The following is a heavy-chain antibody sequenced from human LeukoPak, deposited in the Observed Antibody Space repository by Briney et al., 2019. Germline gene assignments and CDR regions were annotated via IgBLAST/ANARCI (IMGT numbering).Heavy chain of an antibody. D-gene: IGHD3-16*01. CDR2: IKHDGSEK. J-gene: IGHJ4*02. CDR3: ARVVNYVRGD. V-gene: IGHV3-7*04. CDR1: GFTVSSNY. Sequence: PGGSLRLSCAASGFTVSSNYMSWVRQAPGKGLQWVGNIKHDGSEKYYVDSLKGRFTISRDNAKNSLYLQMNSLRAEDTAVYYCARVVNYVRGDWGQGTLVTVSS.